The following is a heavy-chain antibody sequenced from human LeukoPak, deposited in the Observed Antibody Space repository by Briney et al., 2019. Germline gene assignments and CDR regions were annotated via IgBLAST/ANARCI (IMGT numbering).Heavy chain of an antibody. J-gene: IGHJ5*02. CDR2: ISAYNGNT. D-gene: IGHD6-19*01. V-gene: IGHV1-18*01. CDR1: GYTFTSYG. Sequence: GASVKVSCKASGYTFTSYGISWVRQAPGQGLEWMGWISAYNGNTNYAQKLQGRVTMTTNTSTSTAYMELRSLRSDDTAVYYCARDFLTTTIAVAGPWGQGTLVTVSS. CDR3: ARDFLTTTIAVAGP.